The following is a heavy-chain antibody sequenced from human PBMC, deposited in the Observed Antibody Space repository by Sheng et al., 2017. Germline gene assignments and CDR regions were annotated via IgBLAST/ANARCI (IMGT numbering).Heavy chain of an antibody. CDR1: GFTFSSYA. CDR2: ISDSGDST. CDR3: AKPAAGGVLRFLEWSLSPFDY. J-gene: IGHJ4*01. V-gene: IGHV3-23*01. D-gene: IGHD3-3*01. Sequence: EVQLLESGGALVQPGGSLTLSCAASGFTFSSYAMTWVRQAPGKGLEWVSTISDSGDSTYYLDSVKGQFTISRDNSKNTLYLQMKSLRAEDTAVYYCAKPAAGGVLRFLEWSLSPFDYWGHGTLVTVSS.